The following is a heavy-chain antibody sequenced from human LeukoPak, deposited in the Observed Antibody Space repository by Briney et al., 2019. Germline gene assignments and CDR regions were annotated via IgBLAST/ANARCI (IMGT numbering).Heavy chain of an antibody. CDR3: ARDNSLRDTAWWFDP. CDR2: ISAYNGNT. Sequence: GASVKVSCKASGYTFTGYYMHWVRQAPGQGLEWMGWISAYNGNTNYAQKLQGRVTMTTDTSTSTAYMELRSLRSDDTAVYYCARDNSLRDTAWWFDPWGQGTLVTVSS. J-gene: IGHJ5*02. D-gene: IGHD5-24*01. CDR1: GYTFTGYY. V-gene: IGHV1-18*04.